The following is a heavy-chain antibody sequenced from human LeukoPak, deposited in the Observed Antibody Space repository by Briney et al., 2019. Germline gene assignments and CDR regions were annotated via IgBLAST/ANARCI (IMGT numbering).Heavy chain of an antibody. D-gene: IGHD4-23*01. CDR3: ARSLGRPDYGGNANHQDYWYFDL. Sequence: SETLSLTCAVSGGSISSGGYSWSWIRQPPGKGLEWIGHLYHSGSTYYNPSLKSRVTISVDRSKNQFSLKLSSVTAADTAVYYCARSLGRPDYGGNANHQDYWYFDLWGRGTLVTVSS. CDR1: GGSISSGGYS. J-gene: IGHJ2*01. V-gene: IGHV4-30-2*01. CDR2: LYHSGST.